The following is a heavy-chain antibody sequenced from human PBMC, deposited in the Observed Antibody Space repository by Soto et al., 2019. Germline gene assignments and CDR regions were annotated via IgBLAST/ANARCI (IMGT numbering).Heavy chain of an antibody. CDR2: ISAYNGNT. Sequence: ASVKVSCKASGYTFTSYGISWVRQAPGQGLEWMGWISAYNGNTNYAQKLQGRVTMTIDTSTSTAYMELRGLRSDDTAVYYCARIMYYYDSSGRNPNAFDIWGQGTMVTVSS. J-gene: IGHJ3*02. CDR1: GYTFTSYG. V-gene: IGHV1-18*01. CDR3: ARIMYYYDSSGRNPNAFDI. D-gene: IGHD3-22*01.